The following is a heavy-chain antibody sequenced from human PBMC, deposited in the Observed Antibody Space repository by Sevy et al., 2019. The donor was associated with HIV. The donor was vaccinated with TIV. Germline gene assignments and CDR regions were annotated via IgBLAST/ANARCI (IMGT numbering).Heavy chain of an antibody. D-gene: IGHD5-18*01. CDR3: IRGRLLGYTAMVPDY. J-gene: IGHJ4*02. CDR1: GFTLSDYA. CDR2: MRSKQIAETT. V-gene: IGHV3-49*04. Sequence: GGSLRLSCTTSGFTLSDYAMNWVRQAPGKGLEWVGVMRSKQIAETTEDAATVKGRFTISTDDSEASAHLQMNSLRTEDTGVYYCIRGRLLGYTAMVPDYWGQGTLVTVSS.